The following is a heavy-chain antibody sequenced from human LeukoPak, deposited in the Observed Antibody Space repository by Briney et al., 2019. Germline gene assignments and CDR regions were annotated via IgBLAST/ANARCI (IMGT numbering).Heavy chain of an antibody. D-gene: IGHD3-10*01. V-gene: IGHV1-69*13. J-gene: IGHJ4*02. CDR2: IIPIFGTA. CDR3: ARAQYYYGSGSDY. Sequence: ASVTVSCKASGGTFSSYAISWVRQAPGRGLEWMGGIIPIFGTANYAQKFQGRVTITADESTSTAYMELSSLRSEDTAVYYCARAQYYYGSGSDYWGQGTLVTVSS. CDR1: GGTFSSYA.